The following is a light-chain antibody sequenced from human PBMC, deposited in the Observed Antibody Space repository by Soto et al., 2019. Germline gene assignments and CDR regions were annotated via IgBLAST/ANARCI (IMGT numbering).Light chain of an antibody. Sequence: EIVLTQSPGTLSLSPGERATLSCRASQSVSSSYLAWYQQKPGQAPRLLINGASSRATGIPDRFSGSGSGTDFTLTISRLEPEDFAVYYCQQYRSSQWTFGQGTKGDI. CDR2: GAS. CDR3: QQYRSSQWT. CDR1: QSVSSSY. J-gene: IGKJ1*01. V-gene: IGKV3-20*01.